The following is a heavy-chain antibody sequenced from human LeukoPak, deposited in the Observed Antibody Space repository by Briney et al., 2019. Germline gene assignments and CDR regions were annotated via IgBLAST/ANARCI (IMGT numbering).Heavy chain of an antibody. D-gene: IGHD3-10*01. V-gene: IGHV4-59*01. Sequence: KASETLSLTCTVSGGSISSYYWSWIRQPPGKGLGWIGYIYYSGSTNYKPSLKSRVTISVDTSKNQFSLKLSSVTAADTAVYYCARGGYYGSGNDFRFDPWGQGTLVTVSS. CDR1: GGSISSYY. CDR2: IYYSGST. J-gene: IGHJ5*02. CDR3: ARGGYYGSGNDFRFDP.